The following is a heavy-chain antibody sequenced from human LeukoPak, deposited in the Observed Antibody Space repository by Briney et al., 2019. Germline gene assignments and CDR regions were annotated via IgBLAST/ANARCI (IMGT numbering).Heavy chain of an antibody. CDR1: GYTLTSFS. J-gene: IGHJ1*01. Sequence: ASVKVSCKASGYTLTSFSISWVRQAPGHGLVWMGWISAYNGYKDYAQKLQGRVTMTTETSTNTAYMELRSLRSDDTAVYYCVRGDCSGVSCYLPEYFRHWGQGTLVTVSS. CDR3: VRGDCSGVSCYLPEYFRH. V-gene: IGHV1-18*01. CDR2: ISAYNGYK. D-gene: IGHD2-15*01.